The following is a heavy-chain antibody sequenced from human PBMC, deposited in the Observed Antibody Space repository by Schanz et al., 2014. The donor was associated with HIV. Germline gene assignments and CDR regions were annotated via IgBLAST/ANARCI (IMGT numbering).Heavy chain of an antibody. CDR2: ISISGDVT. CDR3: EKDLLSRYCSGGSCYSSY. D-gene: IGHD2-15*01. V-gene: IGHV3-23*01. Sequence: EVQLLESGGGLVQPGGSLRLSCVASGFIFSNHAMSWVRQAPGKGLEWVSGISISGDVTYYSDSVKGRFTISRDNSKNTVYLQMNSLRAEDTAVYYCEKDLLSRYCSGGSCYSSYWGQGTLVTVSS. CDR1: GFIFSNHA. J-gene: IGHJ4*02.